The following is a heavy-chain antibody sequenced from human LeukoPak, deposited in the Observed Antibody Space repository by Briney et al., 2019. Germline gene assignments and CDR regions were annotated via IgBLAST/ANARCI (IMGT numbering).Heavy chain of an antibody. CDR3: ARGRVSSSTWYSTYYYYFYMDV. V-gene: IGHV4-61*02. CDR2: IYTSGST. J-gene: IGHJ6*03. Sequence: SETLSLTCTVSGGSISSGSYYWSWIRQPAGKGLEWIGRIYTSGSTNYNPSLKSRVTISVDTSKNQFSLKLSSATAADTAVYFCARGRVSSSTWYSTYYYYFYMDVWGKGTAVTVSS. D-gene: IGHD6-13*01. CDR1: GGSISSGSYY.